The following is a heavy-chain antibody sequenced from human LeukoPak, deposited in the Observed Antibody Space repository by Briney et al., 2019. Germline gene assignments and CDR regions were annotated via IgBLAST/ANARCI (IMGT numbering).Heavy chain of an antibody. D-gene: IGHD5-24*01. Sequence: PSETLSLTCTVCGGSFSSSSHYWGWVRQPPGKGLEWLGSMYYSGSTYYNASLRSRVTISVDTSRDQFSLKLSSVTAADTAVYYCARHFDRDGYKSNAFDIWGQGTMVTVSS. CDR1: GGSFSSSSHY. V-gene: IGHV4-39*01. CDR3: ARHFDRDGYKSNAFDI. J-gene: IGHJ3*02. CDR2: MYYSGST.